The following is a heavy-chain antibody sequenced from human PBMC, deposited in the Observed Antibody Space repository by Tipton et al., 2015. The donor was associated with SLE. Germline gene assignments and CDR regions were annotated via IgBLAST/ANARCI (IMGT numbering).Heavy chain of an antibody. CDR1: GGSISSYH. CDR2: INHSGST. Sequence: TLSLTCAVSGGSISSYHWSWIRQPPGKGLEWIGEINHSGSTNYNPSLKSRVTISVDTSKNQFSLKLSSVAAADTAVYYCARGPGRITMVRGVIAAFDIWGQGTMVTVSS. CDR3: ARGPGRITMVRGVIAAFDI. J-gene: IGHJ3*02. D-gene: IGHD3-10*01. V-gene: IGHV4-34*01.